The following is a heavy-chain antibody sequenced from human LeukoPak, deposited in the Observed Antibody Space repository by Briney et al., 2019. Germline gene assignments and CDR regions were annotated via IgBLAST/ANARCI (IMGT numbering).Heavy chain of an antibody. V-gene: IGHV3-21*01. CDR2: ITNSSSYI. CDR1: GFPFSSYS. D-gene: IGHD3-9*01. Sequence: GRSLRLSCAASGFPFSSYSMNWVRQAPGKGLEWVSAITNSSSYIYYADSVKGRFTISRDNAKNSLYLQMNSLRAEDTAVYYCARGYYEDYDILTGYYKTDDAFDIWGQGTMVTVSS. J-gene: IGHJ3*02. CDR3: ARGYYEDYDILTGYYKTDDAFDI.